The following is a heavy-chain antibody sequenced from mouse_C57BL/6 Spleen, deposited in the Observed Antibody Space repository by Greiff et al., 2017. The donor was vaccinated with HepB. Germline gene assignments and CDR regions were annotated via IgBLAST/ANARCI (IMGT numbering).Heavy chain of an antibody. CDR3: ARDGITTVVAHYFDY. J-gene: IGHJ2*01. D-gene: IGHD1-1*01. CDR1: GYTFTSYG. CDR2: IYPRSGNT. V-gene: IGHV1-81*01. Sequence: VQLQQSGAELARPGASVKLSCKASGYTFTSYGLSWVKQRTGQGLEWIGEIYPRSGNTYYNEKFKGKATLTADKSSSTAYMELRSLTSEDSAVYFCARDGITTVVAHYFDYWGQGTTLTVSS.